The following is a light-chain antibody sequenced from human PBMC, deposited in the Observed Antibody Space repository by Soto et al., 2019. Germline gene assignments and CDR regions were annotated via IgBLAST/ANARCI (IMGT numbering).Light chain of an antibody. V-gene: IGKV3-15*01. CDR1: QSVSSN. J-gene: IGKJ2*01. CDR3: QQYNKWPPYT. CDR2: GAS. Sequence: EIVMTQSPATLSVSPGERVTLSCRASQSVSSNLAWYQQKPGQAPRLLIYGASTRATGIPARFSGSGSGTEFTLTISSLPSEDFAVYYCQQYNKWPPYTFGQGTKLEIK.